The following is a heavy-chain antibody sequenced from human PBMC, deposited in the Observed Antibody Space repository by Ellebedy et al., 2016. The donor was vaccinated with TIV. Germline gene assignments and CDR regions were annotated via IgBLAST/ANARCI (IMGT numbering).Heavy chain of an antibody. CDR3: AKDLGGRGSPFDY. J-gene: IGHJ4*02. CDR1: GFTFSSYG. Sequence: GESLKISXAASGFTFSSYGMHWVRQAPGKGLEWVAVISYDGSNKYYADSVKGRFTISRDNSKNTLYLQMNSLRAEDTAVYYCAKDLGGRGSPFDYWGQGTLVTVSS. D-gene: IGHD3-16*01. CDR2: ISYDGSNK. V-gene: IGHV3-30*18.